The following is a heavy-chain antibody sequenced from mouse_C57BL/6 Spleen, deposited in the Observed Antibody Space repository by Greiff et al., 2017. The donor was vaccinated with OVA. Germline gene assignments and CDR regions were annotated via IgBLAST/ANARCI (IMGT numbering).Heavy chain of an antibody. Sequence: EVKLMESGGGLVKPGGSLKLSCAASGFTFSSYSMYWVRQTPGKRLEWVAIIRGGGGNTYYPDSVKGRFTISRDNAKNTLYLQMSSLRSEDTALDYCAWYGSSPAWFAYWGQGTLVTVSA. V-gene: IGHV5-9*01. D-gene: IGHD1-1*01. CDR1: GFTFSSYS. CDR2: IRGGGGNT. CDR3: AWYGSSPAWFAY. J-gene: IGHJ3*01.